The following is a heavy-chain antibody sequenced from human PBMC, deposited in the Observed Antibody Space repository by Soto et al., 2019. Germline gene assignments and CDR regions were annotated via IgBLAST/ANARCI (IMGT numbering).Heavy chain of an antibody. CDR1: GYTFTSYY. J-gene: IGHJ5*02. Sequence: GASVKVSCKASGYTFTSYYMHWVRQAPGQGLEWMGIINPSGGSTSYAQKFQGRVTMTRDTSTSTVYMELSSLRSEDTAVYYCARAEVEGSGSYYNVAGPWFDPWGQGTLVTVSS. CDR3: ARAEVEGSGSYYNVAGPWFDP. D-gene: IGHD3-10*01. CDR2: INPSGGST. V-gene: IGHV1-46*03.